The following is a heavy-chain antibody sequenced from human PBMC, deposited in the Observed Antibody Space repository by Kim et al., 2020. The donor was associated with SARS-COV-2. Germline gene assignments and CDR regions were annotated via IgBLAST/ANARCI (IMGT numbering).Heavy chain of an antibody. CDR2: ISYDGSNK. CDR3: ARDYRMQLWLYYYGMDV. D-gene: IGHD5-18*01. V-gene: IGHV3-30*04. Sequence: GGSLRLSCAASGFTFSCYAMHWVRQAPGKGLVWVAVISYDGSNKYYADSVKGRFTISRDNSKNTLYLQMNSLRAEDTAVYYCARDYRMQLWLYYYGMDVCGRGRTVTVSS. J-gene: IGHJ6*02. CDR1: GFTFSCYA.